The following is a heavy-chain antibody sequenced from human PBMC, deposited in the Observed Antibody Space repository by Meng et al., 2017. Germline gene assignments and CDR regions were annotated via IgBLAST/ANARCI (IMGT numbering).Heavy chain of an antibody. CDR1: GDSVSSNSAA. CDR2: AYYRSKWYH. V-gene: IGHV6-1*01. CDR3: ARGSYSFDS. D-gene: IGHD1-26*01. Sequence: QKQLHESGPGLVKPSQTLSLICAISGDSVSSNSAAWNWIRQSPSRGLEWLGRAYYRSKWYHDYAESVKSRISIDPDTSKNQFSLQLRSVTPEDSAVYYCARGSYSFDSWGQRTLVTVSS. J-gene: IGHJ4*02.